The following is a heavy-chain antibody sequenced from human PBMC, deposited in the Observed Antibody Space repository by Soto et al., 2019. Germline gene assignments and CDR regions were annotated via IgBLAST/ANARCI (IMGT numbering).Heavy chain of an antibody. CDR2: NSGSGGST. CDR1: GFTFSSYA. D-gene: IGHD2-2*01. Sequence: EVQLLESGGGLVQPGGSLRLSCEASGFTFSSYAMSWVRQAPGKGLEWVSANSGSGGSTYYADSVKGRFTISRDNAKNTLYLQMNSLRVEDTAVYYCAKDPQIDQLLSDMVDYWGQGTLVTVSS. CDR3: AKDPQIDQLLSDMVDY. J-gene: IGHJ4*02. V-gene: IGHV3-23*01.